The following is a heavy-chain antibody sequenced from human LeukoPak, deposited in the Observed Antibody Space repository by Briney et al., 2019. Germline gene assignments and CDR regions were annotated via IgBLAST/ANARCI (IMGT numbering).Heavy chain of an antibody. D-gene: IGHD1-1*01. Sequence: GGSLRLSCAASGFTLSSFWMTWVRQAPGKGLEWVSAISGSGGSTYYADSVKGRFTISRDNSKNTLYLQMNSLRAEDTAVYYCVRDFSRTRLERPFDYWGQGTLVTVSS. CDR1: GFTLSSFW. J-gene: IGHJ4*02. CDR3: VRDFSRTRLERPFDY. V-gene: IGHV3-23*01. CDR2: ISGSGGST.